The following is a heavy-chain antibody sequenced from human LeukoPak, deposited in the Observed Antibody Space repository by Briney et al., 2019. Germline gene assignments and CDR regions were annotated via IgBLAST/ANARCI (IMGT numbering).Heavy chain of an antibody. V-gene: IGHV3-48*01. CDR2: INIDSITV. CDR1: GFPLSSYS. CDR3: STAKFDN. Sequence: PGGSLRLSCAASGFPLSSYSINWVHQAPGKGLEWVSYINIDSITVNYADSVKGRFTISSDNSKNTLYLQINRLGSENPAVYYCSTAKFDNWGQGTLVTVSS. J-gene: IGHJ4*02.